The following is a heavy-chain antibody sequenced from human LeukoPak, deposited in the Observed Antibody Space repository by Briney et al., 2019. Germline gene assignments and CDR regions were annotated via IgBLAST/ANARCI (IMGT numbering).Heavy chain of an antibody. CDR2: ISSSSSYI. V-gene: IGHV3-21*01. CDR1: AFTFSSYS. Sequence: GGSLRLSCAASAFTFSSYSMNWVRQAPGKGLEWVSSISSSSSYIYYADSVKGRFTISRDNAKNSLYLQMNSLRAEDTAVYYCARDPKGSDDYVPDVWGQGTLVTVSS. CDR3: ARDPKGSDDYVPDV. J-gene: IGHJ4*02. D-gene: IGHD4-17*01.